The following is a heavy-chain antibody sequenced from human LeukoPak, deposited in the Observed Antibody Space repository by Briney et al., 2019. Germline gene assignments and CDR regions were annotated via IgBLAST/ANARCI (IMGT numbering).Heavy chain of an antibody. J-gene: IGHJ6*02. V-gene: IGHV4-59*08. CDR2: VYPSGST. Sequence: PSETLSLTCTVSGASISSYYWGWIRQPPTKGLEWIGYVYPSGSTNDNPSLRSRVTISLGTSKNQFSLRLSSVTAADTAVYYCARHIGYCSSTSCWAQIYYGMDVWGQGTTVTVSS. D-gene: IGHD2-2*01. CDR3: ARHIGYCSSTSCWAQIYYGMDV. CDR1: GASISSYY.